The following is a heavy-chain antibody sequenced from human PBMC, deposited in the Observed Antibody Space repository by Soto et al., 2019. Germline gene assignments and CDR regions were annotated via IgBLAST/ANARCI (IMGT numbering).Heavy chain of an antibody. CDR3: ARDHRQYCSSTSCYTDYYYGMDV. Sequence: LSLTCTVSGCSISSGCYYWSWIRQHPGKGLEWIGYIYYSGSTYYNPSLKSRVTISVDTSKNQFSLKLSSVTAADTAVYYCARDHRQYCSSTSCYTDYYYGMDVWGQGTTVTVSS. CDR1: GCSISSGCYY. J-gene: IGHJ6*02. CDR2: IYYSGST. V-gene: IGHV4-31*03. D-gene: IGHD2-2*02.